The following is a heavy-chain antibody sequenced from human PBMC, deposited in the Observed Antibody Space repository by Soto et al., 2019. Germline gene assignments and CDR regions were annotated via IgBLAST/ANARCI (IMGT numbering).Heavy chain of an antibody. CDR3: ARVEGTSSLWFGE. J-gene: IGHJ4*02. D-gene: IGHD3-10*01. Sequence: QVQLQESGPGLVKPSQTLSLTCTVSGGSINSGGYYWSWIRQHPGKGLEWIGYIYYSGSTYYNPSRTSRVTISVDTSKIQFSLKLSSVTAADTAVYYCARVEGTSSLWFGEWGQGTLVTVSS. V-gene: IGHV4-31*03. CDR1: GGSINSGGYY. CDR2: IYYSGST.